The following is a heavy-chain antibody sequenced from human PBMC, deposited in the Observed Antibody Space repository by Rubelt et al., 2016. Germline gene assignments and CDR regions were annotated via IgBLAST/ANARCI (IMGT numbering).Heavy chain of an antibody. D-gene: IGHD3-10*01. CDR1: GYTFTSYG. V-gene: IGHV1-18*01. J-gene: IGHJ5*02. Sequence: QVQLVQSGAEVKKPGASVKVSCKASGYTFTSYGISWVRQAPGQGLEWMGWISAYNGNTNYAQKIQGRVTMTTDPSTSTAYMELRCLRSDDTAVYYCARCYGSGIDGNWFDPWGQGTLVTVSS. CDR3: ARCYGSGIDGNWFDP. CDR2: ISAYNGNT.